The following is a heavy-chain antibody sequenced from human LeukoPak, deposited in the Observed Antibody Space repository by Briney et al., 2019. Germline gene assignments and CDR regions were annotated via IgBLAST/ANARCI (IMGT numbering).Heavy chain of an antibody. Sequence: HSGGSLRLSCEAFGFTISKYAMTWVRQGPGKGLEWVSSMSGSGISIYYADSVKGRFTISRDNSKNTLYLQMNSLRAEDTAVYYCANLVVTAIRYWGQGTLVTVSS. CDR1: GFTISKYA. D-gene: IGHD2-21*02. V-gene: IGHV3-23*01. CDR3: ANLVVTAIRY. J-gene: IGHJ4*02. CDR2: MSGSGISI.